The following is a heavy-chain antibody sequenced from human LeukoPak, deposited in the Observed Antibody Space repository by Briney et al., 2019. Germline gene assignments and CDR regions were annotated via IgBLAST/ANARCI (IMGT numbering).Heavy chain of an antibody. D-gene: IGHD2-2*01. CDR2: ISSNGGST. CDR1: GFTFSSYA. CDR3: ARDQAGGYCSSTSCYSPFDY. Sequence: GGSLRLSCAASGFTFSSYAMHWVRQAPGKGLEYVSAISSNGGSTYYANSVKARFTISRDNSKNTLYLQMGSLRAEDMAVYYCARDQAGGYCSSTSCYSPFDYWGQGTLVTVSS. V-gene: IGHV3-64*01. J-gene: IGHJ4*02.